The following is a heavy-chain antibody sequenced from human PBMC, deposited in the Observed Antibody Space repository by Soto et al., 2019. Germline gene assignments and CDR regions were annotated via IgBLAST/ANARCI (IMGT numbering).Heavy chain of an antibody. CDR3: ARHRDSGPLDFDY. CDR2: IYYSGSI. J-gene: IGHJ4*02. V-gene: IGHV4-39*01. CDR1: GGSISTSSSY. Sequence: SETLSLTCTVSGGSISTSSSYWAWIRQPPGEGLEWIGTIYYSGSIYYNPSLKSRLSISVDTSRNQFSLKLTSVTAADTAVYYCARHRDSGPLDFDYWGQGALVTVSS. D-gene: IGHD5-12*01.